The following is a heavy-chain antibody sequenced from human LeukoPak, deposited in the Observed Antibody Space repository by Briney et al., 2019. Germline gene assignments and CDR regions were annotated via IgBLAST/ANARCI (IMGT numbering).Heavy chain of an antibody. CDR3: ARVIVGARLVGFDP. J-gene: IGHJ5*02. D-gene: IGHD1-26*01. V-gene: IGHV3-21*01. CDR2: ISSSSSYI. Sequence: GGSLRLSCAASGFTFSSYSMNWVRQAPGKGLEWVSSISSSSSYIYYADSVKGRFTISRDNAKNSLYLQMNSLRAEDTAVYYCARVIVGARLVGFDPWGQGTLVTVSS. CDR1: GFTFSSYS.